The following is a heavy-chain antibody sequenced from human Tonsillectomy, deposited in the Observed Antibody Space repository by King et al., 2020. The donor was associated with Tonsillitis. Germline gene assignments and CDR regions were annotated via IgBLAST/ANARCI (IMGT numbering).Heavy chain of an antibody. CDR3: ARGHYDCLTTYSTGAGDY. Sequence: VQLVESGGGLVQPGGSLRLSCAASGFTVSSNYMTWVRQAPGKGLEWVSFIYSGDSTYYADSVKGRFTISRDISKNTLYLQMNSLRGEDTAVYYCARGHYDCLTTYSTGAGDYWGQGILVTVSS. J-gene: IGHJ4*02. CDR1: GFTVSSNY. V-gene: IGHV3-66*01. D-gene: IGHD3-9*01. CDR2: IYSGDST.